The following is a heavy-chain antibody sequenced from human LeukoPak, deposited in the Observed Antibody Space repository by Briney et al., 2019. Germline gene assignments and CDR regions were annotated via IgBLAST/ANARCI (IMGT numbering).Heavy chain of an antibody. J-gene: IGHJ4*02. Sequence: SETLSLTCTVSGGSISSGGYYWSWIHQHPGKGLEWIGYIYYSGSTYYNPSLKGRVTISVDTSKNQFSLKLSSVTVADTAVYYCARGPDNYYDSSGYRDYWGQGTLVTVSS. D-gene: IGHD3-22*01. CDR3: ARGPDNYYDSSGYRDY. CDR1: GGSISSGGYY. V-gene: IGHV4-31*03. CDR2: IYYSGST.